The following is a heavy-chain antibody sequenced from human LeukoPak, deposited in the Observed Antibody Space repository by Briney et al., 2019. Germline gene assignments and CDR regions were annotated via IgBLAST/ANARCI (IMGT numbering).Heavy chain of an antibody. J-gene: IGHJ4*02. CDR3: AGPYDSSGYYYRTDY. D-gene: IGHD3-22*01. CDR2: IIPIFGTA. V-gene: IGHV1-69*06. Sequence: SVKVSCEASGGTFSSYAISWVRQAPGQGLEWMGGIIPIFGTANYAQKFQGRVTITADKSTSTAYMELSSLRSEDTAVYYCAGPYDSSGYYYRTDYWGQGTLVTVSS. CDR1: GGTFSSYA.